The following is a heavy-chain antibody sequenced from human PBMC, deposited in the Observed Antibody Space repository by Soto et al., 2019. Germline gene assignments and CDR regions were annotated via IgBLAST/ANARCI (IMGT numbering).Heavy chain of an antibody. D-gene: IGHD2-8*02. CDR1: GYTFTNYV. CDR3: ARGRASWYWDF. Sequence: GASVKVSCKTFGYTFTNYVIHWVRQAPGQGLEWMGWINAGTGNTKYSQKLQHRLTISRDTSAATAYLDLSRLASEDTAVYYCARGRASWYWDFWGHGTLVTVSS. CDR2: INAGTGNT. J-gene: IGHJ4*01. V-gene: IGHV1-3*01.